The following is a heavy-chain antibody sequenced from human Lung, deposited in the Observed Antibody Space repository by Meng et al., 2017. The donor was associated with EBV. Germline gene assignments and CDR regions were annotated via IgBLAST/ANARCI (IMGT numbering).Heavy chain of an antibody. V-gene: IGHV4-4*02. CDR2: IHLTGMT. CDR3: AMGTASYGPFDN. Sequence: QMQLQESGPGLVKPSGTLSPPCTVSGDSMTIHNWWTWVRQSPGKGLEWIGEIHLTGMTTYNPSLESRVTLSVDKSKNSFSLQVTSVTAADTAVYYCAMGTASYGPFDNWSQGTLVTVSS. CDR1: GDSMTIHNW. D-gene: IGHD4-17*01. J-gene: IGHJ4*01.